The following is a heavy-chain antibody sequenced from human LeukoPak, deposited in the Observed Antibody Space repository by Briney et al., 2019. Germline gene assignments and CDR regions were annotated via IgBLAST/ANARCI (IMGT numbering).Heavy chain of an antibody. CDR2: ISVGGDTT. V-gene: IGHV3-11*01. CDR1: GFTFSDHY. Sequence: PGGSLRLSCVVSGFTFSDHYMTWVRQAPGKGLEFLPYISVGGDTTYYADSVKGRFTISRDNAKNLLYLQMNSLRAEDTAIYYCVRTARPFEYWGRGTLVTVSS. CDR3: VRTARPFEY. J-gene: IGHJ4*02.